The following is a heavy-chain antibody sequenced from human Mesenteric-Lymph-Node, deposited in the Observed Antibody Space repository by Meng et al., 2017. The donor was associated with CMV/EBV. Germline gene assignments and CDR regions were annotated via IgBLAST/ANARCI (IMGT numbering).Heavy chain of an antibody. Sequence: GGSLRLSCAASGFTFDDYAMHWVRQAPGKGLEWVSGISWNSGSIGYADSVRGRFTISRDNARNSVYLQMNSLRHEDSALYHCAKDMGDDYFWGSYRSFDSWGQGTLVTVSS. CDR3: AKDMGDDYFWGSYRSFDS. CDR1: GFTFDDYA. V-gene: IGHV3-9*01. CDR2: ISWNSGSI. J-gene: IGHJ4*02. D-gene: IGHD3-16*02.